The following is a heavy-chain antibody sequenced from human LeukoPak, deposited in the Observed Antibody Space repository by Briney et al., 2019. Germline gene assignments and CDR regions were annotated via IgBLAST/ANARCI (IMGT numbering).Heavy chain of an antibody. Sequence: SETLSLTCAVYGGSFSGYYWSWIRQPPGKGLEWIGEINHSGSTNYNSSLKSRVTISVDTSKNQFSLKLSSVTAADTAVYYCARGVGSGWYPAYYYYGMDVWGQGTTVTVSS. CDR2: INHSGST. J-gene: IGHJ6*02. D-gene: IGHD6-19*01. CDR3: ARGVGSGWYPAYYYYGMDV. CDR1: GGSFSGYY. V-gene: IGHV4-34*01.